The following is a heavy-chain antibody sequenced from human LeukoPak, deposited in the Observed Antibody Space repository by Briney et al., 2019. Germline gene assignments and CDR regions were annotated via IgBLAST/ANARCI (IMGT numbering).Heavy chain of an antibody. CDR2: VHSSGTT. CDR3: ARDYPWFDS. J-gene: IGHJ5*01. Sequence: SETLSLTCTVSGASISAYYWSWIRQSPGKELTWIGFVHSSGTTKYNPSLNGRVTISVDTSKNQLSLRLNSVTPADTAVYFCARDYPWFDSWGQGTLVTVSS. V-gene: IGHV4-59*01. D-gene: IGHD3-16*02. CDR1: GASISAYY.